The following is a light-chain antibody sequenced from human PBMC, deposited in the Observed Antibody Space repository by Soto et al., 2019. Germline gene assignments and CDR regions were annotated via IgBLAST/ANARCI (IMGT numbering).Light chain of an antibody. CDR1: SIDVGGYNF. J-gene: IGLJ1*01. CDR2: DVS. V-gene: IGLV2-11*02. CDR3: CSYAGSYTEV. Sequence: QSALTHPRSVSGSPGQSVTISCTGTSIDVGGYNFVSWYQQHPGKSPKLMIYDVSKRPSGVPDRFSGSKSGNTASLTISGLQAEDEADYYCCSYAGSYTEVFGTGTKLTVL.